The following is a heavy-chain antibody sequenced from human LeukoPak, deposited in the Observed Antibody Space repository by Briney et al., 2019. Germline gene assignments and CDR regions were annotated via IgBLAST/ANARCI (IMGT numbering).Heavy chain of an antibody. CDR2: IYYRGNT. Sequence: SETLSLTCTVSGGSISSSSYYWGWIRQPPGKGLEWIGSIYYRGNTYYNPSLKSRITISVDTSKNQFSLILSSMTAADTAVYYCARLEWGSAGSGSFDYWGQGTLVTVSS. D-gene: IGHD6-25*01. V-gene: IGHV4-39*01. CDR3: ARLEWGSAGSGSFDY. J-gene: IGHJ4*02. CDR1: GGSISSSSYY.